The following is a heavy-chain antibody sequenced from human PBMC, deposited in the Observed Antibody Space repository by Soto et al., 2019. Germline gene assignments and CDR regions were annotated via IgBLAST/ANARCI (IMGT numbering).Heavy chain of an antibody. CDR1: GFTFSSYA. CDR2: ISGSGGST. J-gene: IGHJ4*02. D-gene: IGHD4-17*01. Sequence: EVQLLESGGGLVQPGGSLRLSCAASGFTFSSYAMSWVRQAPGKGLEWVSAISGSGGSTYYADSVKGRFTISRDNSKNTLYQQMSSLRADDTAVYYCAKVSGNDYGGHFDYWGQGTLVTVSS. CDR3: AKVSGNDYGGHFDY. V-gene: IGHV3-23*01.